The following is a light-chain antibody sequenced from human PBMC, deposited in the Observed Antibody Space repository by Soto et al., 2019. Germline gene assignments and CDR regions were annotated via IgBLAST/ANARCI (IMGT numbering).Light chain of an antibody. Sequence: EIVLTQSPASLSVSPGERATLSCRASQSVNNLLAWYQQKPGRPPRLLIYGASTRATGIPARFSGSGSGTEFTLSMSSLQSEDFAVYYCQQYNKWPITFGLGTRLE. V-gene: IGKV3-15*01. CDR1: QSVNNL. J-gene: IGKJ5*01. CDR3: QQYNKWPIT. CDR2: GAS.